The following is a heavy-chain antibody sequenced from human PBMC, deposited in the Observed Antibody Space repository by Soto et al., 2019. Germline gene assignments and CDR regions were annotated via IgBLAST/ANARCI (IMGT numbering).Heavy chain of an antibody. Sequence: EVQLVESGGGLVKPGGSLRLSCAASGFTFSSYSMDWVRQAPGKGLEWISSISSSSSYIYYADSVKGRFTISRDNAKNSLYLQMNSLRAEDTAVYYCARDSCSSTSCYGSWGQGTLVTFSS. D-gene: IGHD2-2*01. V-gene: IGHV3-21*01. CDR1: GFTFSSYS. CDR3: ARDSCSSTSCYGS. CDR2: ISSSSSYI. J-gene: IGHJ4*02.